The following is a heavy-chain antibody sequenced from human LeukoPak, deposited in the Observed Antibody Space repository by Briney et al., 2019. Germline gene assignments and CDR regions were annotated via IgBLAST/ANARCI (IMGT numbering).Heavy chain of an antibody. V-gene: IGHV3-38-3*01. D-gene: IGHD1-26*01. J-gene: IGHJ4*02. CDR1: GFTVSSNE. CDR3: AKGSRGSYDY. CDR2: ISGGST. Sequence: PGGSLRLSCAASGFTVSSNEMSWVRQAPGKGLEWVSSISGGSTYYADSVKGRFTISRDNSKNTLYLQMNSLRAEDTAVYYCAKGSRGSYDYWGQGTLVTVSS.